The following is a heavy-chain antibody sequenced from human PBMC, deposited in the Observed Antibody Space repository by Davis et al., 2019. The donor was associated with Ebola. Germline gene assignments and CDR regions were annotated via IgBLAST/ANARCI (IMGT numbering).Heavy chain of an antibody. D-gene: IGHD1-26*01. V-gene: IGHV3-11*01. CDR2: ISSSGSTI. CDR1: GFTFSDYY. J-gene: IGHJ3*02. CDR3: AKDREAFSRGASAFDI. Sequence: GESLKISCAASGFTFSDYYMSWIRQAPGKGLEWVSYISSSGSTIYYADSVKGRFTISRDNAKNTLYLQMNSLRAEDMAVYYCAKDREAFSRGASAFDIWGQGTMVTVSS.